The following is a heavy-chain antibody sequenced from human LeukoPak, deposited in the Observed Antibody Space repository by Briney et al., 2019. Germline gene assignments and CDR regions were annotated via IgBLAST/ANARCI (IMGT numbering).Heavy chain of an antibody. Sequence: ASVKVSCKASGYTFTSYGISWVRQAPGQGLEWMGWISAYNGNTNHAQKLQGRVTMTTDTSTSTAYMELRSLRSDDTAVYYCARAYGIAVAGRFDYWGQGTLVTVSS. CDR1: GYTFTSYG. CDR3: ARAYGIAVAGRFDY. D-gene: IGHD6-19*01. J-gene: IGHJ4*02. CDR2: ISAYNGNT. V-gene: IGHV1-18*01.